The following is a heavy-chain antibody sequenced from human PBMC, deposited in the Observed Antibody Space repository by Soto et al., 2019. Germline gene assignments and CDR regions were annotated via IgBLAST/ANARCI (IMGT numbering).Heavy chain of an antibody. CDR1: GFTFSSYA. J-gene: IGHJ4*02. CDR3: VSPNPFPELVGATGFDY. D-gene: IGHD1-26*01. V-gene: IGHV3-30-3*01. Sequence: QVQLVESGGGVVQPGRSLRLSCAASGFTFSSYAMHWVRQAPGKGLEWVAGISYDGSNKYYADSVKGRFTISRDNSKNTLYLQMNSLRAEDTAVYYCVSPNPFPELVGATGFDYWGQGTLVTVSS. CDR2: ISYDGSNK.